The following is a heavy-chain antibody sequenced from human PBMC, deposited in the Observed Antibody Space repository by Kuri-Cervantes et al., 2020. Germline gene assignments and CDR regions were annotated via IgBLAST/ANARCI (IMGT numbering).Heavy chain of an antibody. CDR2: ISSSSSTI. D-gene: IGHD2-15*01. CDR1: GFSLSAYY. CDR3: ARACSGGSCYSYYYYGMDV. J-gene: IGHJ6*02. Sequence: GESLKISCVGSGFSLSAYYMSWFRQAPGKGLEWVSYISSSSSTIYYADSVEGRFTISRDNAKNSLYLQMNSLRDEDTAVYYCARACSGGSCYSYYYYGMDVWGQGTTVTVSS. V-gene: IGHV3-48*02.